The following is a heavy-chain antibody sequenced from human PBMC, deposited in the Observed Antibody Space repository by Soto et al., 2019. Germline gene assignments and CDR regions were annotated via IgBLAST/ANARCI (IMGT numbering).Heavy chain of an antibody. V-gene: IGHV3-15*01. CDR3: TTRSGYSYGLYYYYYGMDV. J-gene: IGHJ6*02. CDR2: IKSKTDGGTT. D-gene: IGHD5-18*01. Sequence: GGSLRLSCAASGFTFSNAWMSWVRQAPGKGLEWVGRIKSKTDGGTTDYAAPVKGRFTISRDDSKNTLYLQMNSLKTEDTAVYYCTTRSGYSYGLYYYYYGMDVWGQGTTVTVS. CDR1: GFTFSNAW.